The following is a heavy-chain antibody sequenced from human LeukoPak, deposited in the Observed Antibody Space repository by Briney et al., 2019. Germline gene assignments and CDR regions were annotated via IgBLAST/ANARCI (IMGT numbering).Heavy chain of an antibody. CDR1: GFTFGGYA. V-gene: IGHV3-49*03. CDR2: IRSKAYGGTT. CDR3: TRMSRAVTTGY. Sequence: GGSLRLSCTASGFTFGGYAMSWFRQAPGKGLEGVGFIRSKAYGGTTEYAASVKGRFTISRDDSKSIAYLQMNSLKTEDTAVYYCTRMSRAVTTGYWGQGTLVTVSS. D-gene: IGHD4-17*01. J-gene: IGHJ4*02.